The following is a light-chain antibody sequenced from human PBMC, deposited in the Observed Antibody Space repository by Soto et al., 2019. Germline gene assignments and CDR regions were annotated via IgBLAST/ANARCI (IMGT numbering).Light chain of an antibody. CDR2: GAS. CDR1: QSVSSSY. J-gene: IGKJ2*01. V-gene: IGKV3-20*01. Sequence: EIVLTQSPAILSLSPGERATLSCRSSQSVSSSYLAWYQQKPGQAPRLLIYGASNRATGIPDRFSASGSKTNFTLTISRLEPEDFAVYYCQQYGSSPPYTFGQGIKLEIK. CDR3: QQYGSSPPYT.